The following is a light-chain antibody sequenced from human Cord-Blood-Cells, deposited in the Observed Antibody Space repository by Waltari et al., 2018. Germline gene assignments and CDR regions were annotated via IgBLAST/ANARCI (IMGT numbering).Light chain of an antibody. V-gene: IGLV2-11*01. CDR2: DVS. Sequence: QSALTQPRAVSGSPGQSVTISYTGTRSDVGGYNYVSWYQQHPGKAPKLMSYDVSKRPSGVPDRFSGSKSGNTASLTISGLQAEDEADYYCCSYAGSYTYVFGTGTKVTVL. J-gene: IGLJ1*01. CDR3: CSYAGSYTYV. CDR1: RSDVGGYNY.